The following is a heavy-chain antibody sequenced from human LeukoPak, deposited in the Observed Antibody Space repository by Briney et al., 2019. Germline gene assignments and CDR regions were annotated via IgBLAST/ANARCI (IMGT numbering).Heavy chain of an antibody. J-gene: IGHJ4*02. D-gene: IGHD3-22*01. CDR1: GFTFSSNA. CDR3: AKSGVTSYDSSGYLLVY. CDR2: ISGSGGST. Sequence: GGSLRLSCAASGFTFSSNAMSWVRQAPGKGLEWVSVISGSGGSTYYADSVKGRFTISRDNSKNTLYLQMNSLRAEDTAVYYCAKSGVTSYDSSGYLLVYWGQGTLVTVSS. V-gene: IGHV3-23*01.